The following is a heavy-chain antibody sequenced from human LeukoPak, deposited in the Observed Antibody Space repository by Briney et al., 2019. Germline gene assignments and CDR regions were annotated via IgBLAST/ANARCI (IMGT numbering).Heavy chain of an antibody. D-gene: IGHD3-9*01. CDR3: ARSTENVLRYFDWLSPRD. CDR1: GYTFTSYG. CDR2: ISAYNGNT. J-gene: IGHJ4*02. Sequence: VALVKVSCKASGYTFTSYGISWVRQAPGQGLEWMGWISAYNGNTNYAQKLQGRVTMTTDTSTSTAYMELRSLRSDDTAVYYCARSTENVLRYFDWLSPRDWGQGTLVTVSS. V-gene: IGHV1-18*01.